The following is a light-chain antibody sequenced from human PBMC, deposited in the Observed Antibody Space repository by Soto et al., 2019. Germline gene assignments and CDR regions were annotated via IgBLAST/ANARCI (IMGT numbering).Light chain of an antibody. J-gene: IGKJ4*01. CDR1: QGIGSD. Sequence: DIQMTQSPSSLSASVGDRVTITCRASQGIGSDLGWYQQKPGKAPKRLIYAASSLQSGVPSRFSGSGSGTEFTLTISSLQPEDFATYFCIQHNSYPPTFGGGTKVEIK. CDR3: IQHNSYPPT. V-gene: IGKV1-17*01. CDR2: AAS.